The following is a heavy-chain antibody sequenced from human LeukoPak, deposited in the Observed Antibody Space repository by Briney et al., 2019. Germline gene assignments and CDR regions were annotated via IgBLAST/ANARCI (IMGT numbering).Heavy chain of an antibody. D-gene: IGHD3-3*01. J-gene: IGHJ4*02. CDR1: GFTVGNNY. CDR3: AGSHPLGSNNDYYTPFDY. V-gene: IGHV3-53*05. Sequence: GGSLRLSCTVSGFTVGNNYMSWVRQAPGKGLEWVALMYSRGSSHYADSVRGRFTISRDSSKNTVYLQMNSLTAADTAVYYCAGSHPLGSNNDYYTPFDYWGQGSLVTVSS. CDR2: MYSRGSS.